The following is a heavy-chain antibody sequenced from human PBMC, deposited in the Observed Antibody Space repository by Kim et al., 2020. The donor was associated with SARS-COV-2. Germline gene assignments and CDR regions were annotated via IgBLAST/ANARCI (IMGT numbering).Heavy chain of an antibody. CDR1: GGSISGYY. J-gene: IGHJ5*02. V-gene: IGHV4-59*13. CDR2: IYKTGGT. CDR3: ARSGSIAVAATPEVVFDP. D-gene: IGHD6-19*01. Sequence: SETLSLTCSVSGGSISGYYWSWIRQPPGKGLEWIGYIYKTGGTNYNPSLKSRITISVDMSKNQFSLKLTSVTAADTAVYYCARSGSIAVAATPEVVFDPWGQGTLVSVSS.